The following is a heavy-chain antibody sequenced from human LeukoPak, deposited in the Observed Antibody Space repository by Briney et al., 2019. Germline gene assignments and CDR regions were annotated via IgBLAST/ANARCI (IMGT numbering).Heavy chain of an antibody. CDR3: AKPSGYCSSTSCYRVNGDYFDY. CDR2: ISGSGGST. J-gene: IGHJ4*02. V-gene: IGHV3-23*01. Sequence: GGSLRLFCAASGFTFSSYAMSWVREARGKGLEGVSDISGSGGSTYYADSVKGRFTISRDNSKNTLYLQMNSLRAEDMAVYYCAKPSGYCSSTSCYRVNGDYFDYWGQGTLVTVSS. D-gene: IGHD2-2*02. CDR1: GFTFSSYA.